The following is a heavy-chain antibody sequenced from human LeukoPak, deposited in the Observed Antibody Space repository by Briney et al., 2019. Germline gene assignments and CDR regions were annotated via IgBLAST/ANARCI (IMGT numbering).Heavy chain of an antibody. CDR2: ISKSGAST. Sequence: GGSLRLSCAASGFTFSSFAMSWVRRPPGKGLQWVSAISKSGASTDYADSVKGRFTISRDNSKSTLYLQMNSLRAEDTAIYYCAKGAGGTSYYPFDYWGQGTPVTVSS. D-gene: IGHD3-9*01. CDR3: AKGAGGTSYYPFDY. J-gene: IGHJ4*02. V-gene: IGHV3-23*01. CDR1: GFTFSSFA.